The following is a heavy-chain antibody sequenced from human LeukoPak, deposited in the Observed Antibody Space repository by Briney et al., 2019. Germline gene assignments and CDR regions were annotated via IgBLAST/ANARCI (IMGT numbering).Heavy chain of an antibody. CDR1: AFTFSSYA. Sequence: PGGSLRLSCAASAFTFSSYAMSWVSQAPGKGLEWVSAISGSGGSTYYADSVKGRFTITRDNSKNTLYLQMNSLRAEDTAVYYCATSRRDGYNFDYWGQGTLVTVSS. CDR3: ATSRRDGYNFDY. CDR2: ISGSGGST. V-gene: IGHV3-23*01. J-gene: IGHJ4*02. D-gene: IGHD5-24*01.